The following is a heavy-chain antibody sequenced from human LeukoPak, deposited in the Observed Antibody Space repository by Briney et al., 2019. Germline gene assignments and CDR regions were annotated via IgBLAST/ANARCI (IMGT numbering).Heavy chain of an antibody. CDR1: GGSFSGYY. J-gene: IGHJ4*02. V-gene: IGHV4-34*01. CDR2: INHSGST. Sequence: SETLSLTCAVYGGSFSGYYWSWIRQPPGKGLEWIGEINHSGSTNYNPSLKSRVTVSVDTSKNQFSLKLSSVTAADTAVYYCARGGGSSSSALDYWGQGTLVTVSS. CDR3: ARGGGSSSSALDY. D-gene: IGHD6-6*01.